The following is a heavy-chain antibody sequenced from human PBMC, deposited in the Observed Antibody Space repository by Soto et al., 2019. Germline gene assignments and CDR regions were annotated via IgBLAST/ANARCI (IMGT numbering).Heavy chain of an antibody. CDR1: GYTFTSYG. J-gene: IGHJ5*01. V-gene: IGHV1-18*01. D-gene: IGHD2-15*01. CDR2: ISAYNGNT. Sequence: ASVKVSCKASGYTFTSYGISWVRQAPGQGLEWMGWISAYNGNTNYAQKLQGRVTMTTDTSTSTAYMELRSLRSDDTAVYYCARPPPPTYLNPGSSRGVKNCCDSCRQRTLGTVSS. CDR3: ARPPPPTYLNPGSSRGVKNCCDS.